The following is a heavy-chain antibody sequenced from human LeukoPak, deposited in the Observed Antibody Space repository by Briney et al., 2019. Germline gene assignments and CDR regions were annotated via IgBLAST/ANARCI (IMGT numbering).Heavy chain of an antibody. CDR1: GFTFSGSA. D-gene: IGHD2-2*01. CDR2: IRSKANSYAT. CDR3: TRPESKYPWYYSMDV. J-gene: IGHJ6*03. Sequence: GGSLRLSCAASGFTFSGSAMHWVRQASGKGLEWVGRIRSKANSYATAYAASVKGRFTISRDDSKNTAYLQMNSLKTEDTAVYYCTRPESKYPWYYSMDVWGKGTTVTVSS. V-gene: IGHV3-73*01.